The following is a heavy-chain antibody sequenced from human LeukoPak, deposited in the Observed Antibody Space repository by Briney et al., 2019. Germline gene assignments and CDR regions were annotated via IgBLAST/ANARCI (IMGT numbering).Heavy chain of an antibody. D-gene: IGHD1-26*01. CDR2: IKLDGSEK. Sequence: GGPLRLSCAASGFTSGSYWMSWVRQAPGKGLEWVANIKLDGSEKYYVDSVKGRFTISRDNAENSLYLQMNSLRAEDTAVYYCARGVGTDYWGQGTQVTVSS. CDR3: ARGVGTDY. J-gene: IGHJ4*02. V-gene: IGHV3-7*01. CDR1: GFTSGSYW.